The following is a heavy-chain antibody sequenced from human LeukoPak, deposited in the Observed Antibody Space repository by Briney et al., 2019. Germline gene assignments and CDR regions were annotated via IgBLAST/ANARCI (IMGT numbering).Heavy chain of an antibody. CDR1: GFPFSIYS. V-gene: IGHV3-21*01. CDR2: ISSSSSYI. Sequence: GGSLRLSCAASGFPFSIYSMSWVRQAPGKGLEWVSSISSSSSYIYYADSVKGRFTISRDNAKNSLYLQMNSLRAEDTAVYYCARDSSTPDGDYWGQGTLVTVSS. D-gene: IGHD2/OR15-2a*01. CDR3: ARDSSTPDGDY. J-gene: IGHJ4*02.